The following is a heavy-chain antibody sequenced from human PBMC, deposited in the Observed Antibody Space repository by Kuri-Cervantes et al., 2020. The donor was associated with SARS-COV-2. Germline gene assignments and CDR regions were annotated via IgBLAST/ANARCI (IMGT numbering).Heavy chain of an antibody. CDR2: INSDGSTT. V-gene: IGHV3-74*01. D-gene: IGHD2-15*01. CDR1: GFTFSTYG. J-gene: IGHJ6*02. CDR3: ARISIWVIAATLFLAYCYYYGMDV. Sequence: GGSLRLSCAASGFTFSTYGMHWVRQAPGKGLVWVSRINSDGSTTSYADSVKGRFTISRDNAKNTLYLQMNSLRAEDTAVYYCARISIWVIAATLFLAYCYYYGMDVWGQGTTVTVSS.